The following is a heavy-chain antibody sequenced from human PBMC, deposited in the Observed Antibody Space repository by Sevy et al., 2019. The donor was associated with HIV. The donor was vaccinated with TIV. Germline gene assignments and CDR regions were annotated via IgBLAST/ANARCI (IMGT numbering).Heavy chain of an antibody. CDR1: GFTFSSYS. CDR3: ARGSSGWYYSWFDP. V-gene: IGHV3-48*01. Sequence: GGSLRLSCAASGFTFSSYSMNWVRQAPGKGLEWVSCISSSSSTIYYADSVKGRFTISRDNAKNSLYLQMNSLRAEDTAVYYCARGSSGWYYSWFDPWGQGTLVTVSS. CDR2: ISSSSSTI. D-gene: IGHD6-19*01. J-gene: IGHJ5*02.